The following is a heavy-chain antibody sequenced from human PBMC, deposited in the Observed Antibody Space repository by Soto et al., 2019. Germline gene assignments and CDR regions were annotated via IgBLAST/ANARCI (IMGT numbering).Heavy chain of an antibody. D-gene: IGHD5-12*01. Sequence: QVQLVQSGAEVKKPGSSVKVSCKASGGTFSSYTISWVRQAPGQGLEWMGEIIPVFGTTNYARNFQDRVTITADESTTTANMELTSLRSEDTAIYYSASEGSYDGGGYAIFVYWGQGTLVSVSS. CDR3: ASEGSYDGGGYAIFVY. J-gene: IGHJ4*02. CDR2: IIPVFGTT. V-gene: IGHV1-69*01. CDR1: GGTFSSYT.